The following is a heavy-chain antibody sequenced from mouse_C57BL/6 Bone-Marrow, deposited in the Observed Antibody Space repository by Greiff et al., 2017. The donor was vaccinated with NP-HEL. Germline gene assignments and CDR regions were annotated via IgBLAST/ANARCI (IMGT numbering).Heavy chain of an antibody. CDR3: ARLITTVVATPAY. CDR1: GYTFTSYW. CDR2: IHPNSGST. Sequence: GQLQQPGAELVKPGASVKWSCKASGYTFTSYWMHWVKQRPGQGLEWIGMIHPNSGSTNYNEKFKSKATLTVDKSSSTAYMQLSSLTSEDSAVYYCARLITTVVATPAYWGQGTLVTVSA. D-gene: IGHD1-1*01. J-gene: IGHJ3*01. V-gene: IGHV1-64*01.